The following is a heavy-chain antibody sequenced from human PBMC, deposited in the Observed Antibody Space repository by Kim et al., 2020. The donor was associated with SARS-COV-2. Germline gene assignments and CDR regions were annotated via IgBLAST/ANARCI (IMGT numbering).Heavy chain of an antibody. CDR1: GDSIRNYF. CDR2: IYYSEST. Sequence: SETLSLTCTVSGDSIRNYFWSWIRQSPGKGLEWIGYIYYSESTNYNPSLKSRVAISVDTSKNHFSLQLSSVTAADTAIYYCARDHGPLGWFDPWGQG. CDR3: ARDHGPLGWFDP. D-gene: IGHD2-8*01. J-gene: IGHJ5*02. V-gene: IGHV4-59*01.